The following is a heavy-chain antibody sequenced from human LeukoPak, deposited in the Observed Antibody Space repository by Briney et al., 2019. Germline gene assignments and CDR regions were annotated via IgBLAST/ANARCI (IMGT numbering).Heavy chain of an antibody. Sequence: SVKVSCKASGGTFSSYAISWVRQAPGQGLEWMGRIIPILGIANYAQKFQGRVTMTRDTSTSTVYMELSSLRSEDTAVYYCARDGTVTTSVPDAFDIWGQGTMVAVSS. J-gene: IGHJ3*02. CDR1: GGTFSSYA. V-gene: IGHV1-69*04. D-gene: IGHD4-17*01. CDR2: IIPILGIA. CDR3: ARDGTVTTSVPDAFDI.